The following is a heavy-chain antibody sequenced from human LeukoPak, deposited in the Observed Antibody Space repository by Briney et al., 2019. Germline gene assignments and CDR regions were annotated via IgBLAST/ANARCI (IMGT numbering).Heavy chain of an antibody. Sequence: SQTLSLTCAISGDSVSSSSVAWNWIRQSPSRGLEWLTRTYYRSKWYNDYAVSVKSRITINPDTSKNQFSLQLNSVTPEDTAVYYCAREYDNAFDVWGQGTMVTVSS. D-gene: IGHD2-8*01. CDR3: AREYDNAFDV. CDR1: GDSVSSSSVA. V-gene: IGHV6-1*01. J-gene: IGHJ3*01. CDR2: TYYRSKWYN.